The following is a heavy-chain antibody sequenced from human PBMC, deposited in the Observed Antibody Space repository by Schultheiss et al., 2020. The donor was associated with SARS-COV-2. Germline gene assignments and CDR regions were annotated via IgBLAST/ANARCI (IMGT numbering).Heavy chain of an antibody. CDR3: ATTRYSSSSPDY. CDR1: GFTFGGYD. D-gene: IGHD6-6*01. V-gene: IGHV3-23*01. CDR2: ISGGGGSST. J-gene: IGHJ4*02. Sequence: GGSLRLSCAVSGFTFGGYDMSWVRQAPGKGLEWVSGISGGGGSSTYYADSVKGRFTISRDNSENMLYLQMHSLRAEDTAVYYCATTRYSSSSPDYWGQGTLVTVAS.